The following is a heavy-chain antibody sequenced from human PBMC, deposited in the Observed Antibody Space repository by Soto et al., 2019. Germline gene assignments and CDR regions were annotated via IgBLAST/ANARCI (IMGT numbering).Heavy chain of an antibody. V-gene: IGHV4-59*01. J-gene: IGHJ5*01. CDR1: GGSISGYY. Sequence: QVQLQESGPGLVKPSESLSLTCTVSGGSISGYYWSWFRQPPGQGLEWIGYIYYSGTTYYNPSLKSRVTISVDKSKNQFSLKLTSVTAAATAVSYCARRTEHYSGWFEPWGQGTLVTVSS. CDR3: ARRTEHYSGWFEP. CDR2: IYYSGTT. D-gene: IGHD3-10*01.